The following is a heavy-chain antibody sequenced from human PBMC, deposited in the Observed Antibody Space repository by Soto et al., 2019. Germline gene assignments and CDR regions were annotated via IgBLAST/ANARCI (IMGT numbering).Heavy chain of an antibody. Sequence: EVQLLESGGGLVQPGGSLRLSCQPPGLTFSTYWRTWVRQAPGKGLEWLANIKYDESEKYYVDSVKGRFTISRDNAKNSLYLQMNSLRVEDTAVYYCAREWGSSSGRGSDYWGQGTLVTVSS. CDR1: GLTFSTYW. CDR3: AREWGSSSGRGSDY. J-gene: IGHJ4*02. V-gene: IGHV3-7*01. D-gene: IGHD6-6*01. CDR2: IKYDESEK.